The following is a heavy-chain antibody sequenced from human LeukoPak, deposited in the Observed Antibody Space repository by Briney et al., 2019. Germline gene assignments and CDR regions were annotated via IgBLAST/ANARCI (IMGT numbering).Heavy chain of an antibody. Sequence: SVKVSCKASGYTFTSYDINWVRQAPGQGLEWMGRIIPIFGTANYAQKFQGRVTITTDESTSTAYMGLSSLRSEDTAVYYCARDPPEYSGSYYGYWGQGTLVTVSS. CDR3: ARDPPEYSGSYYGY. D-gene: IGHD1-26*01. CDR1: GYTFTSYD. CDR2: IIPIFGTA. V-gene: IGHV1-69*05. J-gene: IGHJ4*02.